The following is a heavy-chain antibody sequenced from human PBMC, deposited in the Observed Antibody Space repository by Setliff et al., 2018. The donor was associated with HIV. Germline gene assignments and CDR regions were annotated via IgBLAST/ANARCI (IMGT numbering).Heavy chain of an antibody. CDR2: ISAYNGNT. J-gene: IGHJ3*02. CDR3: AREGQLSSGSRHDAFDI. D-gene: IGHD3-22*01. V-gene: IGHV1-18*01. Sequence: ASVKVSCKASGYTFTSYGISWVRQAPGQGLEWMGWISAYNGNTNYAQKLQGRVTMTTDTSTSTAYMELRSLRSDDTAVYYCAREGQLSSGSRHDAFDIWGQGTMVTVSS. CDR1: GYTFTSYG.